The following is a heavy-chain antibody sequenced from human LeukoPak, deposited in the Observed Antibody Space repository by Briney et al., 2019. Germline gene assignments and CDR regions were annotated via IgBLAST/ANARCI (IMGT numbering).Heavy chain of an antibody. CDR2: ISGSGGST. CDR1: GFTFSSYA. CDR3: ARDLGDGNNGLRY. V-gene: IGHV3-23*01. J-gene: IGHJ4*02. Sequence: GGSLRLSWAASGFTFSSYAMSWVRQAPGRGLEWVSAISGSGGSTYYADSVKGRFTISRDNSISILYLHMNSLREDDTAVYYCARDLGDGNNGLRYWGQGALVTVSS. D-gene: IGHD2-8*01.